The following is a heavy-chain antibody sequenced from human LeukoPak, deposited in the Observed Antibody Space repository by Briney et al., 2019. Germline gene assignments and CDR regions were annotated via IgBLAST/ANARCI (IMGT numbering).Heavy chain of an antibody. Sequence: PGGSLRLSCAASGFTFSSHGMHWVRQAPGKGLEWVAVISYDGSNKYYADSVEGRFTISRDNSKNTLYLQMNSLRAEDTAVYYCAKDSGYYGSGSYSWFDPWGQGTLVTVSS. CDR1: GFTFSSHG. CDR3: AKDSGYYGSGSYSWFDP. J-gene: IGHJ5*02. V-gene: IGHV3-30*18. D-gene: IGHD3-10*01. CDR2: ISYDGSNK.